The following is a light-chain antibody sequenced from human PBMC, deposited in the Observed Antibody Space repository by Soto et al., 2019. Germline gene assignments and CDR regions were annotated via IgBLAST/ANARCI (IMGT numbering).Light chain of an antibody. CDR1: QSVSSSY. CDR2: GAC. Sequence: EIVLTQSPGTLSLSPGERATLSCRASQSVSSSYLAWYQQKPGQAPRLLISGACSRATGIPDRFSGSGSGTDYTLTISRLEPEDFEVYYCQQYGSSPPITFGQGTRLEIK. V-gene: IGKV3-20*01. J-gene: IGKJ5*01. CDR3: QQYGSSPPIT.